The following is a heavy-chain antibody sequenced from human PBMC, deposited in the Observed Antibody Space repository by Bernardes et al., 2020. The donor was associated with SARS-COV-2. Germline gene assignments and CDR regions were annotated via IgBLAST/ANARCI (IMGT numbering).Heavy chain of an antibody. D-gene: IGHD3-3*01. J-gene: IGHJ4*02. V-gene: IGHV4-59*01. CDR1: GCSISGDY. CDR2: IYYSGTT. CDR3: ARGHRITIFGVIGQFDY. Sequence: SESLSLTCTVSGCSISGDYLRWIRQPPGKGLDWIGYIYYSGTTNYNPSLKSRVTITADTSKNQFSLKLSSVTAADTAVYYCARGHRITIFGVIGQFDYWGQGTLVSVSS.